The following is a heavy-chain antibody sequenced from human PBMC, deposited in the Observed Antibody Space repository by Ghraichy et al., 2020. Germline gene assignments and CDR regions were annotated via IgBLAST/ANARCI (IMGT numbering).Heavy chain of an antibody. J-gene: IGHJ5*02. D-gene: IGHD3-22*01. CDR2: IKEDGGEK. CDR1: GFTFSSYW. Sequence: GSLRLSCAASGFTFSSYWMSWVRQAPGKGLEWVANIKEDGGEKYYVDSVKGRFTISRDNAKNSLYLQMNSLRAEDTAVYYCAADYYDSSGRPWGQGTLVTVSS. V-gene: IGHV3-7*01. CDR3: AADYYDSSGRP.